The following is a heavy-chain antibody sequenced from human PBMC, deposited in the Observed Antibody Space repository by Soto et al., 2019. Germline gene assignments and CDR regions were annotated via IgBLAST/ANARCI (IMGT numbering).Heavy chain of an antibody. V-gene: IGHV4-34*01. Sequence: QVQLQQWGAGLLKPSETLSLTCAMYGGSFSDYYWSWVRQPPGKGLEWIGEINHGGNSNYNPSLRSRFTISVDTSNNQFSLKLTSVTAADTGVYYCAGREFSTSSFYYYYYAMDVWGQGTTVTVS. CDR3: AGREFSTSSFYYYYYAMDV. CDR2: INHGGNS. D-gene: IGHD6-6*01. CDR1: GGSFSDYY. J-gene: IGHJ6*02.